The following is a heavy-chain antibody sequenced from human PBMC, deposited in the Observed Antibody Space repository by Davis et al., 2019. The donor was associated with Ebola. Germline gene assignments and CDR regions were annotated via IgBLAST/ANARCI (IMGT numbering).Heavy chain of an antibody. D-gene: IGHD3-22*01. Sequence: GGSLRLSCAASGFTFSSYWMSWVRQAPGKGLEWVSAISGSGGSTYYADSVKGRFTISRDNSKNTLYLQMNSLRAEDTAVYYCAKALRITMIVVVITTDDAFDIWGQGTMVTVSS. J-gene: IGHJ3*02. CDR3: AKALRITMIVVVITTDDAFDI. CDR2: ISGSGGST. V-gene: IGHV3-23*01. CDR1: GFTFSSYW.